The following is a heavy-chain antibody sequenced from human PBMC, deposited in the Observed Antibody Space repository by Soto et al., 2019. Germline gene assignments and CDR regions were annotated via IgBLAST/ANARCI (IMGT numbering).Heavy chain of an antibody. Sequence: VQLVQSGAEVKKPGASVKVSCKASGYTFTGYHMHWVQQAPGQGLVWMVWTNPNSRGTNYAKRCQGRVNRTRDTSISTDYMELRRLRADDTAVYYCARGPTPISSWYEAWCQGTMVTVSS. D-gene: IGHD6-13*01. CDR2: TNPNSRGT. J-gene: IGHJ5*02. CDR1: GYTFTGYH. CDR3: ARGPTPISSWYEA. V-gene: IGHV1-2*02.